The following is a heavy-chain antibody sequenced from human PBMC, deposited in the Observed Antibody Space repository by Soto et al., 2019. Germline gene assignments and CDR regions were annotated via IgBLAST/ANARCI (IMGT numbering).Heavy chain of an antibody. V-gene: IGHV1-18*01. CDR1: GYTFTSYG. D-gene: IGHD3-9*01. Sequence: QVQLVQSGAEVKKPGASVKVSCKASGYTFTSYGISWVRQAPGQGLEWMGWISAYNGNTNYAQKHQGRVTMTTDTATSTAYMELRSLRSDDTAVYYCARDRDDILTGYYIRDAFDIWGQGTMVTVSS. CDR3: ARDRDDILTGYYIRDAFDI. CDR2: ISAYNGNT. J-gene: IGHJ3*02.